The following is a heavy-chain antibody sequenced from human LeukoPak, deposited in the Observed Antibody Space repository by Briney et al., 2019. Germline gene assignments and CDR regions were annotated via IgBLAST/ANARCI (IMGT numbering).Heavy chain of an antibody. Sequence: SETLSLTCSVSGASIRSSSFFWGWIRQPPGKGLEWVGSMYFSGSTYYNPSLRSRVTFSADTSKNQFSLKLSSVTAADTAVYYCARHTAAAVIYYFDYWGQGTLVTVSS. D-gene: IGHD6-13*01. CDR3: ARHTAAAVIYYFDY. J-gene: IGHJ4*02. CDR1: GASIRSSSFF. V-gene: IGHV4-39*01. CDR2: MYFSGST.